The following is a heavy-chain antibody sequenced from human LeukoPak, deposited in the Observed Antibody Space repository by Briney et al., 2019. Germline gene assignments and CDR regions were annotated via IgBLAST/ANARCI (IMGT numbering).Heavy chain of an antibody. CDR3: ARLKDYHYHYMDV. CDR1: GGSISSSSYY. CDR2: IYYSGST. V-gene: IGHV4-39*01. J-gene: IGHJ6*03. Sequence: SETLSLTCTVYGGSISSSSYYWGWIRQPPGKGLEWIGSIYYSGSTYYNPSLKSRVTISVDTSKNQFSLKLNSVTAADTAVYHCARLKDYHYHYMDVWGKGTTVTISS.